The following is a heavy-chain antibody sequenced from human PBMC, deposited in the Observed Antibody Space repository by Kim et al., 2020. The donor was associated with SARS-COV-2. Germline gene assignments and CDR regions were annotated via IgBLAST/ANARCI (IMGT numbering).Heavy chain of an antibody. V-gene: IGHV3-23*01. Sequence: GSGTYYADSVKGRCTISRGNSKNTLYLQMNSLRAEDTAVYFCAKTGQFDYWGQGDLVTVSS. J-gene: IGHJ4*02. CDR3: AKTGQFDY. CDR2: GSGT. D-gene: IGHD3-9*01.